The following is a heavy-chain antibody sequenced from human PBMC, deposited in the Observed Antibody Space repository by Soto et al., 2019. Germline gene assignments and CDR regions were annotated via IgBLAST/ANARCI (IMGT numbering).Heavy chain of an antibody. Sequence: ETLSLTCTVSGGSISSVSHYWGWIRQSPGKGLEWIGSIYYSGITYSNPSLKSRVTISVDTSKNQFSLKLSSVTAADTAVFYCARHAWFGEFDPWGQGTLVTVSS. CDR1: GGSISSVSHY. CDR3: ARHAWFGEFDP. J-gene: IGHJ5*02. D-gene: IGHD3-10*01. V-gene: IGHV4-39*01. CDR2: IYYSGIT.